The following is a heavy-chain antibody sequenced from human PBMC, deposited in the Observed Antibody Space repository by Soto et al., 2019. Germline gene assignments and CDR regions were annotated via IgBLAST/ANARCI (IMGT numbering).Heavy chain of an antibody. CDR2: ISGSGDST. V-gene: IGHV3-23*01. CDR3: AKNAGDINSSGWSALAY. J-gene: IGHJ4*02. D-gene: IGHD6-19*01. CDR1: GFTLRSYA. Sequence: EVHLLESGGGLVQPGGSLRLFCAASGFTLRSYAMTWVRQAPGKGLEWLSVISGSGDSTFYAVSVKGRFTISRDNPKNTVYLQMNSLRAEDMAVYYCAKNAGDINSSGWSALAYWGQGTLVTVSS.